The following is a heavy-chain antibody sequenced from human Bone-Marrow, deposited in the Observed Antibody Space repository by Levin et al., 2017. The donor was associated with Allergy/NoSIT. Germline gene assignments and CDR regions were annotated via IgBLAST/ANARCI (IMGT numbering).Heavy chain of an antibody. CDR3: AREGPRAMVRGATINWFDP. CDR2: IYYSGST. CDR1: GGSVSSGSYY. D-gene: IGHD3-10*01. V-gene: IGHV4-61*01. Sequence: SETLSLTCTVSGGSVSSGSYYWSWIRQPPGTGLEWIGYIYYSGSTNYNPSLKSRVTISVDTSKNQFSLKLSSVTAADTAVYYCAREGPRAMVRGATINWFDPWGKGTLVTVSS. J-gene: IGHJ5*02.